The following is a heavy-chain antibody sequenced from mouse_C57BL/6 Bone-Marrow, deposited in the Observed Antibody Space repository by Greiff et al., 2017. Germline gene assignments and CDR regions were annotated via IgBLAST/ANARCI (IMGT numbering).Heavy chain of an antibody. CDR3: ARDGYYAMDY. CDR1: GFTFSSYA. V-gene: IGHV5-4*01. CDR2: ISDGGSYT. Sequence: EVKVVESGGGLVKPGGSLKLSCAASGFTFSSYAMSWVRQTPEKRLEWVANISDGGSYTYYPDNVKGRFTISRDNAKNNLYLQMSHLKSEDTAMYYCARDGYYAMDYWGQGTSVTVSS. J-gene: IGHJ4*01.